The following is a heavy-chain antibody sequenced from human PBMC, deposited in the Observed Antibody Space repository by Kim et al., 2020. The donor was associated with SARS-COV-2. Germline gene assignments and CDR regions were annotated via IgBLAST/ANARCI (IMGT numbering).Heavy chain of an antibody. J-gene: IGHJ4*02. CDR1: GNTFTTYA. D-gene: IGHD3-10*01. Sequence: ASVKVSCKASGNTFTTYAIHWVRQAPGQRLEWMGWINAGNGNIKHSQKFKGRVTISRDTSSTTVYMELSSLTPEDTAVYYCATAGPSGNYYMMLDYWGQG. CDR2: INAGNGNI. CDR3: ATAGPSGNYYMMLDY. V-gene: IGHV1-3*01.